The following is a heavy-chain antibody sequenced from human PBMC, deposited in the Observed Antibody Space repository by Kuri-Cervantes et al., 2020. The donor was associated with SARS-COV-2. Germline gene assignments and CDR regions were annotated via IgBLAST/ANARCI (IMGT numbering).Heavy chain of an antibody. V-gene: IGHV4-34*01. CDR3: AALGRIQLWSIRY. D-gene: IGHD5-18*01. CDR1: GGSFSGYY. CDR2: INHSGST. J-gene: IGHJ4*02. Sequence: ESLKISCAVYGGSFSGYYWSWIRQPPGKGLEWIGEINHSGSTNYNPSLKSRVTIFVNTSENQFSLRLTSVNASDTAVYYCAALGRIQLWSIRYWGRGTLVTVSS.